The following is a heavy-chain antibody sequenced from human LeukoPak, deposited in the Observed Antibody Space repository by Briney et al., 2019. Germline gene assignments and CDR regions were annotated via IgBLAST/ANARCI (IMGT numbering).Heavy chain of an antibody. V-gene: IGHV4-31*03. D-gene: IGHD5-18*01. CDR2: IYYSGST. CDR3: ASMPQEGGYSYGSYYFDY. J-gene: IGHJ4*02. CDR1: GGSISSGGYY. Sequence: PSETLSLTCTVSGGSISSGGYYWSWIRQHPGKGLEWIGYIYYSGSTYYNPSLKSRVTISVDTSKNQFSLKLSSVTAADTAVYYCASMPQEGGYSYGSYYFDYWGQGTLVTVSS.